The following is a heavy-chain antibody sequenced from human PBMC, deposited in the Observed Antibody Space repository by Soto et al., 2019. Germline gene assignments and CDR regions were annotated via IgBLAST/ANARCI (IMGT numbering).Heavy chain of an antibody. J-gene: IGHJ4*02. CDR3: ARSIVVVTAADY. Sequence: QVQLVQSGAEVKKPGASVKGSCKASGYTFTSYAMHWVRQAPGQRLEWMGWINAGNGNTKYSQKCQGRVTITRDTSASTAYMELSSLRSEDTAVYYCARSIVVVTAADYWGQGTLVTVSS. V-gene: IGHV1-3*01. CDR2: INAGNGNT. D-gene: IGHD2-21*02. CDR1: GYTFTSYA.